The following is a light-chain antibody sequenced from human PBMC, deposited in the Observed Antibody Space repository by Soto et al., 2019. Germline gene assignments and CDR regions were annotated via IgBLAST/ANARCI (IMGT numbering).Light chain of an antibody. CDR1: QSVSSSY. J-gene: IGKJ2*01. CDR3: QQYGSSPYT. Sequence: EIVLTQSPGTLSLSPGERATLSCRASQSVSSSYLAWYQQKPGQAPRLLLYGASSRATGIPDRFSGSGSGTDFTLTSSRLERADFAVYYCQQYGSSPYTFGQGTKLDIK. V-gene: IGKV3-20*01. CDR2: GAS.